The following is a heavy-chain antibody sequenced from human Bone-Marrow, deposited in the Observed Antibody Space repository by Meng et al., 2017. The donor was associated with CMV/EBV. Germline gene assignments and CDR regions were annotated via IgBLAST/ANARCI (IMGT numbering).Heavy chain of an antibody. Sequence: GESLKISCAASGFTFDDYAMHWVRQAPGKGLEWVSLISWDGGSTYYADSVKGRFTISRDNSKNSLYLQMNSLRAEDTALYYCAKEGIVGAKYFDYWGQGTKVTVSS. D-gene: IGHD1-26*01. V-gene: IGHV3-43D*03. CDR1: GFTFDDYA. CDR2: ISWDGGST. J-gene: IGHJ4*02. CDR3: AKEGIVGAKYFDY.